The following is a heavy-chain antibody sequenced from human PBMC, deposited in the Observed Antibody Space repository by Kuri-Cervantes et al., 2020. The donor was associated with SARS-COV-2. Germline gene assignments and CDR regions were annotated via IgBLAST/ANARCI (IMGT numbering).Heavy chain of an antibody. J-gene: IGHJ4*02. D-gene: IGHD5-18*01. Sequence: GGSLRLSCAASGFTFSSYSMNWVRQAPGKGLEWVSSISSSSSYIYYADSVKGRFTISRDNAKNSLYLQMNSLRAEDTAVYYCARLRPEDTAMEWYYFDYWGQGTLVTVSS. CDR3: ARLRPEDTAMEWYYFDY. CDR2: ISSSSSYI. CDR1: GFTFSSYS. V-gene: IGHV3-21*04.